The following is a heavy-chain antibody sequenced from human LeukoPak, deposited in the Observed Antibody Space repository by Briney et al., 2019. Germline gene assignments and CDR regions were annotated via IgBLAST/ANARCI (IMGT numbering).Heavy chain of an antibody. J-gene: IGHJ6*02. CDR2: IYYSGST. V-gene: IGHV4-59*08. CDR3: ARQRANYYDSSGHSPYGMDV. CDR1: GGSISSYY. Sequence: SETLSLTCTVSGGSISSYYWSWIRQPPGKGLEWIGYIYYSGSTNYNPSLKSRVTISVDTSKNQFSLKLSSVTAADTAVYYCARQRANYYDSSGHSPYGMDVWGQGTTVTVSS. D-gene: IGHD3-22*01.